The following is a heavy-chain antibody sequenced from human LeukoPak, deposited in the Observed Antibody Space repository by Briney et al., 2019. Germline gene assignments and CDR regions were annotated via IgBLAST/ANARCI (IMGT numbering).Heavy chain of an antibody. J-gene: IGHJ3*02. Sequence: GESLRTSCKGSGYRFASYWISWVRQMPGKGLEWMGRIDPSDSHTNYSPSFQGHVTISGDKSISTAYLQWSSLKASDTAMYYCARQYHYDSSGYPYAFEIWGPGTLVTVSS. CDR3: ARQYHYDSSGYPYAFEI. D-gene: IGHD3-22*01. CDR1: GYRFASYW. V-gene: IGHV5-10-1*01. CDR2: IDPSDSHT.